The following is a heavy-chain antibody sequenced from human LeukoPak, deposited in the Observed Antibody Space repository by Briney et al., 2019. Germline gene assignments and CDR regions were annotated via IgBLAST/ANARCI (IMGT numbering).Heavy chain of an antibody. J-gene: IGHJ4*02. CDR1: GFTFSHQV. V-gene: IGHV3-30-3*02. CDR2: ISYDGVYK. Sequence: PGGSLRLSCEASGFTFSHQVTHGVPQAPGKGLEWVAFISYDGVYKHYADSVKGRFTLSRDNSKNTLYLQMNSLRAEDTALYYCAKDRSFGGNSDYFDYWGQGTPVTVSS. CDR3: AKDRSFGGNSDYFDY. D-gene: IGHD4-23*01.